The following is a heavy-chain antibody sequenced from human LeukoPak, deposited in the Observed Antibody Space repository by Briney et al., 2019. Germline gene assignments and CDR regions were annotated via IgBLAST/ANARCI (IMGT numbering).Heavy chain of an antibody. CDR2: IWYDGSNK. Sequence: GGSLRLSCAASGFALSSSGMHWVRQAPGKGLEWVSFIWYDGSNKYYADSVKGRFTISRDNSKNTLYLQMNSLRAEDTAVYYCARRGIVVRGFLIGFHKQAYYFDYWGQGPLVTVSS. V-gene: IGHV3-33*01. CDR3: ARRGIVVRGFLIGFHKQAYYFDY. J-gene: IGHJ4*02. CDR1: GFALSSSG. D-gene: IGHD3-10*01.